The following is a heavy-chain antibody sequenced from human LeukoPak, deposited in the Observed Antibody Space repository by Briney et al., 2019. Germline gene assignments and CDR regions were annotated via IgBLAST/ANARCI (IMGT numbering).Heavy chain of an antibody. D-gene: IGHD3-3*02. CDR3: AKANGAIFGVAGYFDY. J-gene: IGHJ4*02. CDR2: ISGSGDNT. Sequence: GGSLRLSCAASGFTFSNYGISWARQAPGKGLEWVSAISGSGDNTYYADSVKGRFTISRDNSKDTVYLQMNSLRAEDTAVYYCAKANGAIFGVAGYFDYWGQGTLVTVSS. V-gene: IGHV3-23*01. CDR1: GFTFSNYG.